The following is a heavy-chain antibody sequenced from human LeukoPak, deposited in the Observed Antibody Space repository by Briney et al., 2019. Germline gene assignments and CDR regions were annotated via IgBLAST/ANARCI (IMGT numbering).Heavy chain of an antibody. CDR1: GGSFSGYY. V-gene: IGHV4-34*01. D-gene: IGHD1-26*01. CDR2: INHSGST. CDR3: AREGGSGSYYDY. J-gene: IGHJ4*02. Sequence: SETLSLTCAVYGGSFSGYYWSWIRQPPGKGLEWIGEINHSGSTNYNPSLKSRVTISVDTSKNQFSLKLSSVTAADTAVYYCAREGGSGSYYDYWGQGTLVTVSS.